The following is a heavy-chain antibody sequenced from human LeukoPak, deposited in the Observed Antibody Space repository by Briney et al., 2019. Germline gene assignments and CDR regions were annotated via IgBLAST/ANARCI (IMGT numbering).Heavy chain of an antibody. V-gene: IGHV3-23*01. CDR3: AKDRQQWLVRCWFDP. J-gene: IGHJ5*02. CDR1: GFTFSSYA. CDR2: ISGSGGST. Sequence: GGSLRLSCAASGFTFSSYAMSWVRQAPGKGLEWVSAISGSGGSTYYADSVKGRFTISRDNSKNTVYPQMNSLRAEDTAVYYCAKDRQQWLVRCWFDPWGQGTLVTVSS. D-gene: IGHD6-19*01.